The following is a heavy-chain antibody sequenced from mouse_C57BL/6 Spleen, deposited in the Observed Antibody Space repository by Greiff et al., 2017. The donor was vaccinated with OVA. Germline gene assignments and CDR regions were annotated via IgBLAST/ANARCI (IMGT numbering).Heavy chain of an antibody. J-gene: IGHJ1*03. CDR3: ARTTVVAHWYFDV. Sequence: VHLVESGPGLVQPSQSLSITCTVSGFSLTSYGVHWVRQSPGKGLEWLGVIWSGGSTDYNAAFISRLSISKDNSKSQVFFKMNSLQADDTAIYYCARTTVVAHWYFDVWGTGTTVTVSS. CDR2: IWSGGST. V-gene: IGHV2-2*01. CDR1: GFSLTSYG. D-gene: IGHD1-1*01.